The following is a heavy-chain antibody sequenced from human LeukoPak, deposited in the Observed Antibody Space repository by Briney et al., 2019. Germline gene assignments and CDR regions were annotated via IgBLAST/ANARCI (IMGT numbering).Heavy chain of an antibody. D-gene: IGHD6-13*01. V-gene: IGHV3-9*01. CDR1: GFTFDDYA. CDR2: ISWNSGSI. CDR3: AKKYSSSWSRGGGFDP. J-gene: IGHJ5*02. Sequence: PGGTLRLSCAASGFTFDDYAMHWVRQAPGEGLEWVSGISWNSGSIGYADSVKGRFTISRDNAKNSLYLQMNSLRAEDTALYYCAKKYSSSWSRGGGFDPWGQGTLVTVSS.